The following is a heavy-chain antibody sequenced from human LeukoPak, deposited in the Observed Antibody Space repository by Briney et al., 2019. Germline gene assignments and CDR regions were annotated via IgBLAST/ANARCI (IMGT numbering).Heavy chain of an antibody. D-gene: IGHD6-13*01. Sequence: GASVKVSCKASGYSFTAYYMHWVRQAPGQGLEWMGWINPNSGGTNYAQKFQGRVTMTRDTSITTAYMEMSRLRSDDTALYYCARDIGQGSSWLYDYWGQGTLVTVSS. CDR2: INPNSGGT. CDR3: ARDIGQGSSWLYDY. J-gene: IGHJ4*02. V-gene: IGHV1-2*02. CDR1: GYSFTAYY.